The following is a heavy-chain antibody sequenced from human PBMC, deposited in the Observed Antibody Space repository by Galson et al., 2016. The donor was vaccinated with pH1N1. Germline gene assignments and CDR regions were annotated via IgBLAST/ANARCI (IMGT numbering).Heavy chain of an antibody. V-gene: IGHV1-69*02. CDR3: ARARGHAAMDPFDF. J-gene: IGHJ4*02. CDR1: GGTFTSYT. CDR2: MIPILGLS. Sequence: SVKVSCKASGGTFTSYTITWVRQAPGQGLEWMGRMIPILGLSNYAQKFQGRVTITADKSRSTAYMELSSLKSEDTAVYFCARARGHAAMDPFDFWGQGNLVTVSS. D-gene: IGHD5-18*01.